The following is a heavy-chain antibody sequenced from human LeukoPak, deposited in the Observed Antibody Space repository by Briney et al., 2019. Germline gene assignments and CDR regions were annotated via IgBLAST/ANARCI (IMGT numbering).Heavy chain of an antibody. CDR1: GYSFANYW. D-gene: IGHD7-27*01. CDR2: IHPGNSDT. Sequence: GESLKISCKDSGYSFANYWIGWVRQMPGKGLEWMGIIHPGNSDTKYSPSFQGQVTISADRSISTACLQWGSLKASDTAVYYCARHNNWGFDYWGQGALVTVSS. CDR3: ARHNNWGFDY. V-gene: IGHV5-51*01. J-gene: IGHJ4*02.